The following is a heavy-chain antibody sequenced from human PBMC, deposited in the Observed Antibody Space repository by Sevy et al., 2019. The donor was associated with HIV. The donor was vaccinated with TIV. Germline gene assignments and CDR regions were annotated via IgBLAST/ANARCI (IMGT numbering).Heavy chain of an antibody. J-gene: IGHJ4*02. Sequence: SETLSLTCTVSGGSISNYYWSWIRQPPGKGLEWIGYIYYSGSTNSNPSLKSRVTISVDTSKNQFSLKLSSVTAADTAVYYCARERQLVLDYWGQGTLVTVSS. CDR3: ARERQLVLDY. CDR2: IYYSGST. D-gene: IGHD6-13*01. CDR1: GGSISNYY. V-gene: IGHV4-59*01.